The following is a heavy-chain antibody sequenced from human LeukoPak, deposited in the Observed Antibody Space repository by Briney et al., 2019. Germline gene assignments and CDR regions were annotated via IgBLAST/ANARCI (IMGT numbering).Heavy chain of an antibody. CDR3: ARGDGYNFFDY. CDR1: GFSFSSYW. J-gene: IGHJ4*02. CDR2: FYVGGAT. D-gene: IGHD5-24*01. V-gene: IGHV3-53*01. Sequence: GGSLRLSCAASGFSFSSYWMHWVRQAPGKGLEWVSVFYVGGATYYADSVKGRFTISRDNSENTLYLQMKSLRAEDTAVYYCARGDGYNFFDYWGQGTLVTVSS.